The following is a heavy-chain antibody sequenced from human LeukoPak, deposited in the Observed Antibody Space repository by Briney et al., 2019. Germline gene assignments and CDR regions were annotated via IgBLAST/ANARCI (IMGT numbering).Heavy chain of an antibody. V-gene: IGHV4-30-4*01. CDR2: IYYSGST. Sequence: SQTLSLTCTVSGGSISSGDYYWSWSRQPPGKGLEWIGYIYYSGSTYYNPSLKSRVTISVDTSKNQFSLKLSSVTAADTAVYYCARWRNYYDSSGYYLTGTLDYWGQGTLVTVSS. J-gene: IGHJ4*02. D-gene: IGHD3-22*01. CDR1: GGSISSGDYY. CDR3: ARWRNYYDSSGYYLTGTLDY.